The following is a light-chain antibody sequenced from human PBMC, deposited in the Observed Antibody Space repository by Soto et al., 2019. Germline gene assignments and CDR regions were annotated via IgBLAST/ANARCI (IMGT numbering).Light chain of an antibody. Sequence: DIQMTQSPSSLSASVGDRVTITCRASQSISSWLAWYQQKPGKAPKLLIYKASSLESGVPSRFSGSGSGTEFTLTISSLQPDDFATYYCQQYSSYSKTFGQGTKADIK. CDR1: QSISSW. V-gene: IGKV1-5*03. CDR3: QQYSSYSKT. CDR2: KAS. J-gene: IGKJ1*01.